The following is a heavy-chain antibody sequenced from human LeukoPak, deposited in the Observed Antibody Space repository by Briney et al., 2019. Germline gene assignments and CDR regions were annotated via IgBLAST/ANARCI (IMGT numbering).Heavy chain of an antibody. CDR2: IYYSGST. CDR1: GGSISSYY. CDR3: AGYSGRKDAFDI. V-gene: IGHV4-59*01. Sequence: SETLSLTCTVSGGSISSYYWSWIRRPPGKGLEWIGYIYYSGSTNYNPSLKSRVTISVDTSKNQFSLKLSSVTAADTAVYYCAGYSGRKDAFDIWGQGTMVTVSS. D-gene: IGHD3-10*01. J-gene: IGHJ3*02.